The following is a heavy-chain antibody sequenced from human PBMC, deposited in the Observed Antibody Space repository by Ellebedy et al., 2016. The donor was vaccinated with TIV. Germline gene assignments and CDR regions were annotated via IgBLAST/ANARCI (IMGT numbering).Heavy chain of an antibody. V-gene: IGHV4-34*01. J-gene: IGHJ5*02. CDR3: ARAISPTTPGNWFDR. D-gene: IGHD4-17*01. Sequence: MPSETLSLTCAVYGGSFSGYYWSWIRQPPGKGLEWIGEINHSGSTNYNPSLKSRVTISGDTSKNQFSLKLNSVTAADTAVYYCARAISPTTPGNWFDRWGQGTLVTVSS. CDR1: GGSFSGYY. CDR2: INHSGST.